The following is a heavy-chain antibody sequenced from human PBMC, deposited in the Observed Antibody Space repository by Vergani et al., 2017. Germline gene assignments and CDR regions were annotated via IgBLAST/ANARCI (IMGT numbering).Heavy chain of an antibody. V-gene: IGHV3-7*01. Sequence: VQLVESEGGVVQPGRSLTLSCVAPGFTFSSHWMSWVRQAPGKGLEWVANIKQDGSEKYYVDSVKGRFTISRDNAKNSLYLQMNSLRAEDTAVYYCARDMGGSYQYYFDYWGQGTLVTVSS. CDR1: GFTFSSHW. J-gene: IGHJ4*02. D-gene: IGHD1-26*01. CDR3: ARDMGGSYQYYFDY. CDR2: IKQDGSEK.